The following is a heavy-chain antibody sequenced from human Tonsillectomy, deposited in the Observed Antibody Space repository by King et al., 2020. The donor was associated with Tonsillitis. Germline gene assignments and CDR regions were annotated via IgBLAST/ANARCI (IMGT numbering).Heavy chain of an antibody. CDR3: ARDLLVWRLYII. J-gene: IGHJ4*02. V-gene: IGHV3-66*01. D-gene: IGHD3-3*01. CDR2: IYSGGST. Sequence: VQLVESGGGLVQPGGSLRLSCAASGFTVSSNYMSWVRQAPGKGLEWVSVIYSGGSTYYADAVKGRFTISRDNYKNTLYLQMNSLRAEDTAVYYCARDLLVWRLYIIWGQGTLFSVS. CDR1: GFTVSSNY.